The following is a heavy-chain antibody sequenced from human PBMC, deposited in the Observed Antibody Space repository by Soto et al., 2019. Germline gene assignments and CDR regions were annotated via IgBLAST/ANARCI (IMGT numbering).Heavy chain of an antibody. Sequence: EVQLVESEGGLVQPGGSLRLSCAASGFTFSYYWMHWVSQAPGQGLVWVSRIHSDGSSTTYADSVKGRFTISRDNAKNTMYLQMNSVRDEYTAVYYCARGGRGAFDLWGQGTMVTVSS. V-gene: IGHV3-74*01. CDR3: ARGGRGAFDL. D-gene: IGHD2-15*01. J-gene: IGHJ3*01. CDR1: GFTFSYYW. CDR2: IHSDGSST.